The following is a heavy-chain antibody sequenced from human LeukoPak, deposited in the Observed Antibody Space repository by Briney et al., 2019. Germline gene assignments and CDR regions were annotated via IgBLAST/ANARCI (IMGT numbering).Heavy chain of an antibody. CDR3: AKAHSGDYFDY. V-gene: IGHV3-30*18. CDR1: GFTFSSYG. Sequence: GGSLRLSCAASGFTFSSYGMHWVRQAPGEGLEWVAVISYDGSNKYYADSVKGRFTISRDNSKNTLYLQMNSLRAEDTAVYYCAKAHSGDYFDYWGQGTLVTVSS. D-gene: IGHD3-10*01. J-gene: IGHJ4*02. CDR2: ISYDGSNK.